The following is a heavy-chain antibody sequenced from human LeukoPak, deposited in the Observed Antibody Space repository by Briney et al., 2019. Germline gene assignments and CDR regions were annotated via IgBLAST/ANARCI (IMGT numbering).Heavy chain of an antibody. CDR2: IYSGGST. CDR1: GFTVSSNY. J-gene: IGHJ4*02. Sequence: PGGSLRLSCAASGFTVSSNYMSWVRPAPGKGLEWVSVIYSGGSTYYADSVKGRFTISRDNSKNTPYLQMNSLRAEDTAVYYCARHNDFWSGYDYWGQGTLVTVSS. D-gene: IGHD3-3*01. V-gene: IGHV3-53*01. CDR3: ARHNDFWSGYDY.